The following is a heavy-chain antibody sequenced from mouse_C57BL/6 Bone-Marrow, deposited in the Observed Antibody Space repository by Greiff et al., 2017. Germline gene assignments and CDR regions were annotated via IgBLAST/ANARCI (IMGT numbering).Heavy chain of an antibody. CDR1: GFTFSDYY. Sequence: EVQLVESGGGLVQPGGSLKLSCAASGFTFSDYYMYWVRQTPEKRLEWVAYISNGGGSTYYPDTVKGRFTISRDNSKNTRYLQMSRLKSEDTAMYYCARQGIVTTKFAYWGQGTLVTVSA. CDR3: ARQGIVTTKFAY. CDR2: ISNGGGST. V-gene: IGHV5-12*01. D-gene: IGHD2-5*01. J-gene: IGHJ3*01.